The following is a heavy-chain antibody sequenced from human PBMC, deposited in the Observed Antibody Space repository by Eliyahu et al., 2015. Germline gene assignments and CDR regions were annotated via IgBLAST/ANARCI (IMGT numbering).Heavy chain of an antibody. D-gene: IGHD3-10*01. Sequence: EVQLVESGGGLVQPGGSLRLSCAASGXXXXSYSMNWVRQAPGKGLEWVSYISSSSSTIYYADSVKGRFTISRDNAKNSLYLQMNSLRAEDTAVYYCARGNPMVRGFWEAFDIWGQGTMVTVSS. CDR2: ISSSSSTI. CDR3: ARGNPMVRGFWEAFDI. V-gene: IGHV3-48*01. J-gene: IGHJ3*02. CDR1: GXXXXSYS.